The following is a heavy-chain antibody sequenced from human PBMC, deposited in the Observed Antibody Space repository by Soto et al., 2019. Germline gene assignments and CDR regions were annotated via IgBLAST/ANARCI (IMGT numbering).Heavy chain of an antibody. J-gene: IGHJ6*02. V-gene: IGHV3-7*01. Sequence: GGSLRLSCAASGFTFSSYWMTWVRQAPGKGLEWVANIKQDGSEKYYVDSVKGRFTISRDNAKNSLYLQMNSLRAEDSAVYYCAREYAFLEWLLKEDYYYYGMDVWGQGTTVTVSS. D-gene: IGHD3-3*02. CDR1: GFTFSSYW. CDR3: AREYAFLEWLLKEDYYYYGMDV. CDR2: IKQDGSEK.